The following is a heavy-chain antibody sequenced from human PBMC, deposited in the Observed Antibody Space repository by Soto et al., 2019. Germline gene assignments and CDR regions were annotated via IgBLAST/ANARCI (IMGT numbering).Heavy chain of an antibody. CDR2: ISSSSSYI. CDR3: AINIAATGDFDL. D-gene: IGHD6-13*01. J-gene: IGHJ2*01. CDR1: GYTFSSYW. V-gene: IGHV3-21*01. Sequence: PGGSLRLSCAASGYTFSSYWIHWVRQAPGKGLEWVSSISSSSSYIYYADSVKGRFTISRDNAKNSLYLQMNSLRAEDTAVYYCAINIAATGDFDLWGRGTLVTVSS.